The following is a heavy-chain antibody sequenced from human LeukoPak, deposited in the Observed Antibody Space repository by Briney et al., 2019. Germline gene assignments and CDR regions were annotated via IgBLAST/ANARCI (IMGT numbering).Heavy chain of an antibody. CDR3: ATGTWCAS. D-gene: IGHD2-8*02. CDR2: IKEDGSEK. CDR1: GFTFSTHW. J-gene: IGHJ5*02. V-gene: IGHV3-7*01. Sequence: GGSLRLSCAAFGFTFSTHWMTWVRQAPGKGLEWVASIKEDGSEKYCVDSVKGRFTIARDNTKNSLTLQMNSLRVEDTAVYYCATGTWCASWGQGTLVIVSS.